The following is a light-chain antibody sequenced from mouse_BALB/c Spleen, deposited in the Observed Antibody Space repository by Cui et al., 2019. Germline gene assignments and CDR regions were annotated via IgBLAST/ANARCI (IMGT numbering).Light chain of an antibody. J-gene: IGKJ4*01. V-gene: IGKV5-43*01. Sequence: DIVLTQCLATLSVTPGDSVSLSCRASQSISNILHWYQQKSHESPRLLIEYASQSISGIPSRFSGSGSGTDFTLSINSVETEDFGMYFCKQSNSWPIFTFGSGTKLEIK. CDR1: QSISNI. CDR2: YAS. CDR3: KQSNSWPIFT.